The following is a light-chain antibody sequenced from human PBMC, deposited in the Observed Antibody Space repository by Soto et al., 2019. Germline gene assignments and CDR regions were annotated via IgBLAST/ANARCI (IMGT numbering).Light chain of an antibody. J-gene: IGKJ5*01. Sequence: DIQMTQSPSSLSASVGDRVTITCRASQGISSWLAWYQQKPGKPPKSLIYAASNLQSGVPSRFSGSGSGTEFTLTISSLQPDDFATYYCQQYYSYPVTFGQGTRLEIK. CDR3: QQYYSYPVT. CDR1: QGISSW. V-gene: IGKV1D-16*01. CDR2: AAS.